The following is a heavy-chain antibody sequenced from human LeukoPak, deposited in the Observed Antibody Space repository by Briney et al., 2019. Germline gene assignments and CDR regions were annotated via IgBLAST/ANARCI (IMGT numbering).Heavy chain of an antibody. Sequence: SGGSLRLSCAASGFSFSSYEMNWVRQAPGKGLEWISYISASGTLTHYADSVKGRFTISRDNAKNSLYLQMNSLRAEDTALYYCARTTSYYYYMDVWGKGTTVTVSS. J-gene: IGHJ6*03. V-gene: IGHV3-48*03. D-gene: IGHD1-14*01. CDR1: GFSFSSYE. CDR3: ARTTSYYYYMDV. CDR2: ISASGTLT.